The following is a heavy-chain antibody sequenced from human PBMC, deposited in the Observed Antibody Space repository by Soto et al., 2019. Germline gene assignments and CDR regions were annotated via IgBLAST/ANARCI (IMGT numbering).Heavy chain of an antibody. Sequence: PGGSLRLSCAASGFTFSSYDMHWVRQATGKGLEWVSAIGTAGDTYYPGSVKGRFTISRENAKNSLYLQMNSLRAGDTAVYYCARGRGYCSGGSCYGGGHEWGQGTLVTVSS. V-gene: IGHV3-13*01. CDR3: ARGRGYCSGGSCYGGGHE. D-gene: IGHD2-15*01. CDR1: GFTFSSYD. J-gene: IGHJ4*02. CDR2: IGTAGDT.